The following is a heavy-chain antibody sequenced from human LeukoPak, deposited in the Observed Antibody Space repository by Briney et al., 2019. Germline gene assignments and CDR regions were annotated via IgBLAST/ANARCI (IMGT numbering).Heavy chain of an antibody. CDR3: AKEYSRSSGGFDY. J-gene: IGHJ4*02. V-gene: IGHV3-23*01. CDR2: ISGSGGST. CDR1: GFTFSSYA. D-gene: IGHD6-6*01. Sequence: GSLRLSCAASGFTFSSYAMSWVRQAPGKGLEWVSAISGSGGSTYYADSVKGRFTISRDNSKNTMYMQMNSLRAEDTAVYYCAKEYSRSSGGFDYWGQGTLVTVSS.